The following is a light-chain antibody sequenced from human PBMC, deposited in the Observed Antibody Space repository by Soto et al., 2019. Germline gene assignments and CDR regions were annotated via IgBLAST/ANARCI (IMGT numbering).Light chain of an antibody. CDR1: SSDIGAYDY. CDR3: SSYTKSRTLG. Sequence: QSALTQPASVSGSPGQSITISCTGTSSDIGAYDYVTWYQHHPGKAPKLMIYEVSDRPSGISNRFSGSKSVNTASLTISGLQAEDEADYDCSSYTKSRTLGFGTGTKLTVL. V-gene: IGLV2-14*01. CDR2: EVS. J-gene: IGLJ1*01.